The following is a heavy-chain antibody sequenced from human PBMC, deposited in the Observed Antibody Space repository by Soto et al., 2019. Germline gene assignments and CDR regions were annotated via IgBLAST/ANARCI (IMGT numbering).Heavy chain of an antibody. CDR3: ARVKVRGYYGMDV. CDR1: GRSFSAYY. Sequence: PSESLSLTCTVYGRSFSAYYWGWIRQPPGKGLEWIGEINHSGSTNYNPSLKSRVTISVDTSKNQFSLKLSSVTAADTAVYYCARVKVRGYYGMDVWGQGTTVT. CDR2: INHSGST. D-gene: IGHD3-10*01. J-gene: IGHJ6*02. V-gene: IGHV4-34*01.